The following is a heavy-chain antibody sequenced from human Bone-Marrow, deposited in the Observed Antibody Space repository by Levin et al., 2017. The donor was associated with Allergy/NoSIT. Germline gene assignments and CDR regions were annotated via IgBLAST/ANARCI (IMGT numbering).Heavy chain of an antibody. CDR3: VRDRHCISNTCYGA. J-gene: IGHJ5*02. V-gene: IGHV3-53*01. Sequence: PGGSLRLSCAVSGFTVSNNFMIWYRQAPGKGLEWVSLIYSGGGVYYADSVKGRFTISRDSSKNTLYLQMNSLRAEDTAVYYCVRDRHCISNTCYGAWGQGTLVTVSS. CDR1: GFTVSNNF. CDR2: IYSGGGV. D-gene: IGHD2/OR15-2a*01.